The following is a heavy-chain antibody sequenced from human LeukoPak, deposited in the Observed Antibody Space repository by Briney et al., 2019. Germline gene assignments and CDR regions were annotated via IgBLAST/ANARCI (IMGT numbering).Heavy chain of an antibody. J-gene: IGHJ3*02. CDR2: INYRGST. Sequence: PSETLSLTCTVSNASISSNTYYRAWIRQPPGKGLEYIGSINYRGSTYYNPSLKSRVTLSVDTSKNQFSLKLTSVTAADTAVYYCARAVMVRGVMDAFDIWGQGTMVTVSS. V-gene: IGHV4-39*07. CDR1: NASISSNTYY. D-gene: IGHD3-10*01. CDR3: ARAVMVRGVMDAFDI.